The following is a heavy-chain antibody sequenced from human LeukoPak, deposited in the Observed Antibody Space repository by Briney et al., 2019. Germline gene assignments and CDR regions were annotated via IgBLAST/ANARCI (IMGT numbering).Heavy chain of an antibody. V-gene: IGHV4-30-2*01. CDR1: GGSISSGGYY. J-gene: IGHJ3*02. Sequence: SQTLSLTCTVSGGSISSGGYYWSWIRQPPGKGLEWIGYIYHSGSTYYNPSLKSRVTISVDRSKNQFSLKLSSVTAADTAVYYCARASPDTAMVKGSSAFDIWGQGTMVTVSS. CDR3: ARASPDTAMVKGSSAFDI. CDR2: IYHSGST. D-gene: IGHD5-18*01.